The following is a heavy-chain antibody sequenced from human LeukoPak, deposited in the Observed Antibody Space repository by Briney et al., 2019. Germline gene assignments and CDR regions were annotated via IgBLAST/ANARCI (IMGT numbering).Heavy chain of an antibody. Sequence: ASVKVSCKASGYTFTNYGISWVQQAPGQGLEWMGWISAYNGNTNYTQKLQGRVSMTTDTSTSTAYMELRSLRSDDTAVYYCARRLDYFDISGYHTLDYWGQGTLVTVSS. D-gene: IGHD3-22*01. CDR1: GYTFTNYG. CDR3: ARRLDYFDISGYHTLDY. J-gene: IGHJ4*02. CDR2: ISAYNGNT. V-gene: IGHV1-18*01.